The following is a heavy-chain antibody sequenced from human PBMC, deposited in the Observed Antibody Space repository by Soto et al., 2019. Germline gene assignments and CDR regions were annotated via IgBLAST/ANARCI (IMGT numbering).Heavy chain of an antibody. V-gene: IGHV1-2*02. CDR3: ARGLDYYDNWFDP. D-gene: IGHD3-10*01. CDR2: INPNSGCT. Sequence: ASVKVSCKASGYTFTGYYMHWVRQAPGQGLEWMGWINPNSGCTNYAQKFQGRVTMTRDTSISTAYMELSRLRSDDTAVYYCARGLDYYDNWFDPWGQGTLVTVSS. J-gene: IGHJ5*02. CDR1: GYTFTGYY.